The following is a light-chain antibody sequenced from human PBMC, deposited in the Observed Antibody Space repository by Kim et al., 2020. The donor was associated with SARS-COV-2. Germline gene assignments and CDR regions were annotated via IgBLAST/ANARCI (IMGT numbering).Light chain of an antibody. CDR2: DAT. CDR1: QTINNK. Sequence: PGERATLSGRASQTINNKLVWYQQKPGQAPRLLIYDATTRATGVPARFMGSGSETDFTLTISSLEPEDFSIYYCQQRNSWPPAVTFGGGTKVDIK. CDR3: QQRNSWPPAVT. J-gene: IGKJ4*01. V-gene: IGKV3-11*01.